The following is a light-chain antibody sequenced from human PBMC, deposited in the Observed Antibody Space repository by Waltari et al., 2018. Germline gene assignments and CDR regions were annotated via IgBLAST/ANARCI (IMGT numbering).Light chain of an antibody. CDR2: GAS. V-gene: IGKV3-20*01. CDR3: QQYGSSPWT. CDR1: QSVSNSY. J-gene: IGKJ1*01. Sequence: SPGERATLSCRASQSVSNSYLAWYQQKPGQAPRLLIYGASRRATGIRDRFSGSGSGTDFTLTISRLEPEDFAVYYCQQYGSSPWTFGQGTKVEIK.